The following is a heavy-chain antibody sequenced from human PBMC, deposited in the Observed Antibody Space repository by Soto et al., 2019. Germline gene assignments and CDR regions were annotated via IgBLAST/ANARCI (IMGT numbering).Heavy chain of an antibody. J-gene: IGHJ4*02. CDR2: IIPIFGTA. Sequence: QVQLVQSGAEVKKPGSSVKVSCKTSGGTFSTYSIVWVRQAPGEGLEWMGGIIPIFGTANYAQKFQDRVTITADKPTNPAFMELSSLKSEDTAMYYCASSSGNNYGVGTNYYFDYWGQGTLVTVSS. D-gene: IGHD1-26*01. CDR3: ASSSGNNYGVGTNYYFDY. V-gene: IGHV1-69*06. CDR1: GGTFSTYS.